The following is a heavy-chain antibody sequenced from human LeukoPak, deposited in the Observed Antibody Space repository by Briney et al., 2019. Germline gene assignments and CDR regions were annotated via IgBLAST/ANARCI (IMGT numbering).Heavy chain of an antibody. CDR2: ISSGGSTI. Sequence: GGSLRLSCAGSGFXFRSYEINWVRQAPGKGLEWVSYISSGGSTIYYADSVKGRFTISRDNAKNSLYLQMNSLRAEDTAVYHCARDGSAFGGIIASYFDYWSQGTLVTVSS. V-gene: IGHV3-48*03. CDR3: ARDGSAFGGIIASYFDY. CDR1: GFXFRSYE. D-gene: IGHD3-16*02. J-gene: IGHJ4*02.